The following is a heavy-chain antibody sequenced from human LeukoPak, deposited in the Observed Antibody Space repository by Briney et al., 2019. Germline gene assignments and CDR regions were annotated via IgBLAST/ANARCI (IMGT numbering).Heavy chain of an antibody. CDR3: ARNFGAWSSGGYYYGMDV. Sequence: SETLSLTCAVYGGSFSGYYWSWIRQPPGKGLEWIGEINHSGSTNYNPSLKSRVTISVDTSKNQFSLKLSSVTAADTAVYYCARNFGAWSSGGYYYGMDVWGQGTTVTVSS. V-gene: IGHV4-34*01. CDR2: INHSGST. D-gene: IGHD4/OR15-4a*01. J-gene: IGHJ6*02. CDR1: GGSFSGYY.